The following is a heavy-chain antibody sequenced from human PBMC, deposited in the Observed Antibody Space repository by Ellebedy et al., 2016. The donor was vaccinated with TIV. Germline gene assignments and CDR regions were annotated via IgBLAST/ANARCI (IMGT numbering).Heavy chain of an antibody. CDR2: IIPIFGTA. Sequence: ASVKVSCKASGGTFSSYAISWVRQAPGQGLEWMGGIIPIFGTANYAQKFQGRVTITADESTSTAYMELSSLRSEDTAVYYCARYGPREGAFDIWGLGTMVTVSS. CDR1: GGTFSSYA. D-gene: IGHD4-17*01. V-gene: IGHV1-69*13. J-gene: IGHJ3*02. CDR3: ARYGPREGAFDI.